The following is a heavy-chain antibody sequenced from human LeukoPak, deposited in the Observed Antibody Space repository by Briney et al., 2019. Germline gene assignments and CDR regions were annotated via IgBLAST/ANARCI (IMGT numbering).Heavy chain of an antibody. D-gene: IGHD3-3*01. CDR1: GGSISSSSYY. V-gene: IGHV4-39*01. CDR2: FYYSGST. J-gene: IGHJ5*02. Sequence: SETLSLTCTVSGGSISSSSYYWGWIRQPPGKGLEWIGGFYYSGSTYYNPSLKSRVTISVDTSKNQFSLKLSSVTAADTAVYYCARHPPYYDFWSGFACWFDPWGQGTLVTVSS. CDR3: ARHPPYYDFWSGFACWFDP.